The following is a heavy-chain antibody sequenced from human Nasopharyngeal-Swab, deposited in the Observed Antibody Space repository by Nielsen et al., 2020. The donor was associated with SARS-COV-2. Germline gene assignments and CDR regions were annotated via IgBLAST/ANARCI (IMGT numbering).Heavy chain of an antibody. V-gene: IGHV3-23*03. CDR3: AKVRSWRLDAFDF. CDR2: IHTDLNNT. D-gene: IGHD6-13*01. J-gene: IGHJ4*02. Sequence: GGSLRLSCAASGFTFSSYAMSWVRQAPGKGLEWVSVIHTDLNNTYYVDSVKGRFTISRDNSKKTLFLQMNSLRVEDTAVYYCAKVRSWRLDAFDFRGQGTLVTVSS. CDR1: GFTFSSYA.